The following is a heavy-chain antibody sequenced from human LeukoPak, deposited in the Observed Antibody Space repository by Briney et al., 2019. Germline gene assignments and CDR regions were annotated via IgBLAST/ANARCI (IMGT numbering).Heavy chain of an antibody. CDR1: GFTFSGYS. CDR3: ARAYLLPSIPYWYFNL. Sequence: GGSLRLSCAASGFTFSGYSMNWVRQAPGKGLEWLSYISSPSSTIYYADSVRGRFTISRDNAKNSLYLQMNSLRAEDAAIYYCARAYLLPSIPYWYFNLWGRGTLVTVSS. J-gene: IGHJ2*01. V-gene: IGHV3-48*04. D-gene: IGHD2-21*01. CDR2: ISSPSSTI.